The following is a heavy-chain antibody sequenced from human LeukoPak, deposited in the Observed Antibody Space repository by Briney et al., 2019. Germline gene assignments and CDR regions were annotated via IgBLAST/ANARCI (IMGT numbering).Heavy chain of an antibody. D-gene: IGHD3-22*01. V-gene: IGHV1-8*01. CDR3: ARGRGLTYYYDSSGYYYAY. Sequence: ASVTVSCKASGYTFTSYDINWVRQATGQGLEWMGWMNPNSGNTGYAQKFQGRVTMTRNTPIGTAYMELSSLRSEDTAVYYCARGRGLTYYYDSSGYYYAYWGQGTLVTVSS. CDR2: MNPNSGNT. J-gene: IGHJ4*02. CDR1: GYTFTSYD.